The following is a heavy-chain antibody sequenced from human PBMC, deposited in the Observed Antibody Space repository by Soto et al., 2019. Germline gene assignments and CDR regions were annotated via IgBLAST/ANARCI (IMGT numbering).Heavy chain of an antibody. CDR3: VKGAWLDY. J-gene: IGHJ4*02. V-gene: IGHV3-23*01. CDR1: GFTFSTFD. CDR2: MRGDAAST. Sequence: GGSLRLSCVASGFTFSTFDMTWVRQAPGKGLEWVALMRGDAASTHYADSVKGRFTISKDNSKSMLYLQMNSLRAEDTAVYFCVKGAWLDYWGQGIRVTVSS.